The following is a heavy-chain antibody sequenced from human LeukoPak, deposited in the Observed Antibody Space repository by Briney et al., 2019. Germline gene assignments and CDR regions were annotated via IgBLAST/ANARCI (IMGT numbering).Heavy chain of an antibody. D-gene: IGHD6-6*01. Sequence: GGSLRLSCVASGFTFSSYAMSWVRQAPGKGLEWVSVISGTGGSTYYADSVKGRFTISRDNSKNTLHLQMNSLRAEDTAVYYCAKAFARPYFYYGMDVWGQGTTVTASS. CDR2: ISGTGGST. J-gene: IGHJ6*02. CDR1: GFTFSSYA. V-gene: IGHV3-23*01. CDR3: AKAFARPYFYYGMDV.